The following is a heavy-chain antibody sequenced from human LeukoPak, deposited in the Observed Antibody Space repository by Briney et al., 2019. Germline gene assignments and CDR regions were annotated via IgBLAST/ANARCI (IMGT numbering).Heavy chain of an antibody. D-gene: IGHD2-2*02. CDR2: IYYSGST. CDR3: ARDLGYCSSTSCYTLSGAFDI. CDR1: GGSISSGDYY. J-gene: IGHJ3*02. Sequence: SETLSLTCTVSGGSISSGDYYWSWIRQPRGKGLEWIGYIYYSGSTYYNPSLKSRVTISVDTSKNQFSLKLSSVTAADTAVYYCARDLGYCSSTSCYTLSGAFDIWGQGTMVTVSS. V-gene: IGHV4-30-4*08.